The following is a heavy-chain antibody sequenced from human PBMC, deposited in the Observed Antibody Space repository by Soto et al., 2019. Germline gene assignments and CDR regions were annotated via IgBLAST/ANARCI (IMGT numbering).Heavy chain of an antibody. Sequence: GGSLRLSCAASGFTFSSYSMNWVRQAPGKGLEWVSSISSSSSYIYYADSVKGRFTISRDNAKNSLYLQMNSLRAEDTAVYYCARDPHSSGWYRPRGPLHPCGQGTLVTV. CDR1: GFTFSSYS. V-gene: IGHV3-21*01. D-gene: IGHD6-19*01. CDR2: ISSSSSYI. CDR3: ARDPHSSGWYRPRGPLHP. J-gene: IGHJ5*02.